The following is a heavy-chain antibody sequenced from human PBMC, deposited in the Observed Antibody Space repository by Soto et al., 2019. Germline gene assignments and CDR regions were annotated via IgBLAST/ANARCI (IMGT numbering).Heavy chain of an antibody. Sequence: QMQLVQSGAEVKTPGSSLKVSCKVSGSRFSNYVISWVRQAPGHGLEWLGRIIPIFNSTKYAQNFQGRVTITADKSTSTASLELSSLRSDDTAVYYCARDGRGKKAGYNGLVSLGYWGQGTLVTVSS. CDR2: IIPIFNST. J-gene: IGHJ4*02. CDR1: GSRFSNYV. D-gene: IGHD2-2*02. CDR3: ARDGRGKKAGYNGLVSLGY. V-gene: IGHV1-69*06.